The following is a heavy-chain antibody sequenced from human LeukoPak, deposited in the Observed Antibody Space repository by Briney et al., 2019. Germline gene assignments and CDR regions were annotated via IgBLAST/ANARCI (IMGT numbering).Heavy chain of an antibody. V-gene: IGHV3-23*01. CDR2: ISGSGGST. CDR3: AKGSRSSSWYGVYDY. J-gene: IGHJ4*02. D-gene: IGHD6-13*01. Sequence: GGSLRLSCAASGFTFSSYAMSWVRQAPGKGLEWVSAISGSGGSTYYADSVKGRFTISRDNSKNTLYLQMNSLRAEDTAVYYCAKGSRSSSWYGVYDYWGQGTLVTVSS. CDR1: GFTFSSYA.